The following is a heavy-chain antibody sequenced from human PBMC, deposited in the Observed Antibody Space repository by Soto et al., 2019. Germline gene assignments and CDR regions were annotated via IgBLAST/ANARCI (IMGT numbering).Heavy chain of an antibody. Sequence: NPSETLSLTCTVSGDSISTFYWGWIRQPPGKGLEWIGYVYYTGSTDYNPSLKSRVTISVDTSKNQFSLKLNSVTAADTAVYYCARGRTVRNYSDNSDYYYYFDYWGQGSLVTVSS. V-gene: IGHV4-59*01. CDR3: ARGRTVRNYSDNSDYYYYFDY. J-gene: IGHJ4*02. CDR2: VYYTGST. D-gene: IGHD3-22*01. CDR1: GDSISTFY.